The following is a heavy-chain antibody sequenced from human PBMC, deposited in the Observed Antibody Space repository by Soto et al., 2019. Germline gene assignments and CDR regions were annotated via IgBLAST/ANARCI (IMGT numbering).Heavy chain of an antibody. Sequence: QVQLVESGGGVVQPGRSLRLSCAASGFTFSSYAMHWVRQAPGKGLEWVAVISYDGSNKYYADSVKGRFTISRDNSKNTLYLQMNSLRAEDTAVYYCARTIGGDTRDLRYFDWLLYSYYYYGMDVWGQGTTVTVSS. V-gene: IGHV3-30-3*01. CDR1: GFTFSSYA. CDR3: ARTIGGDTRDLRYFDWLLYSYYYYGMDV. J-gene: IGHJ6*02. D-gene: IGHD3-9*01. CDR2: ISYDGSNK.